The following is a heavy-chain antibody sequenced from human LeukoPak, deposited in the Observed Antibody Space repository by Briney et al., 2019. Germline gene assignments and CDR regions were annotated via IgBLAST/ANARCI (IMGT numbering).Heavy chain of an antibody. CDR1: GFTFDDYG. V-gene: IGHV3-30*18. Sequence: GGSLRLSCAASGFTFDDYGMSWVRQAPGKGLEWVAVISYDGSNKYYADSVKGRFTISRDNSKNTLYLQMNSLRAEDTAVYYCAKKYSTGLDPWGQGTLVTVSS. J-gene: IGHJ5*02. CDR2: ISYDGSNK. CDR3: AKKYSTGLDP. D-gene: IGHD1-26*01.